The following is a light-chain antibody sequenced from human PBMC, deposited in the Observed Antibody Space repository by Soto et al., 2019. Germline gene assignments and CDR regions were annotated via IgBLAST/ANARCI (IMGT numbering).Light chain of an antibody. CDR2: EVS. J-gene: IGLJ1*01. CDR3: SSYTSSDTLFV. Sequence: QSVLTQPASVSGSPGQSITISCSGTSNNVGGYNFVSWYQQHPGKAPKLMIYEVSNRPSGVSNRFSGSKSGSTASLTISGLQAEDEADYYYSSYTSSDTLFVFGTGTKLTVL. V-gene: IGLV2-14*01. CDR1: SNNVGGYNF.